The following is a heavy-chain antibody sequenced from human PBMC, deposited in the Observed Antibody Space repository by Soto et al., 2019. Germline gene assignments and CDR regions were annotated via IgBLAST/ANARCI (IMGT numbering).Heavy chain of an antibody. CDR1: GYTFTSYD. CDR3: ARDKITGILDY. D-gene: IGHD1-20*01. CDR2: INAGNGNT. V-gene: IGHV1-3*05. J-gene: IGHJ4*02. Sequence: QVQLVQSGAEEKKPGASVKVSCKASGYTFTSYDMHWVRQAPGQRLEWMGWINAGNGNTKYSQKFQGRVTITRDTSASTAYMELSSLRSEDTAVYYFARDKITGILDYWGQGTLITVSS.